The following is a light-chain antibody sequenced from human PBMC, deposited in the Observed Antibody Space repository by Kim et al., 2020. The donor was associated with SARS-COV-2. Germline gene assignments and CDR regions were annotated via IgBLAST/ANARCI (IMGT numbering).Light chain of an antibody. CDR2: GKN. J-gene: IGLJ2*01. CDR3: NSRDSNDNVV. Sequence: VALGQTVRITCQGDSLRSYYGTWYKQKPGQAPILVIYGKNNRPSGIPDQFSGSSSGNTTSLTITGTQAGDEADYYCNSRDSNDNVVFGGGTQLTVL. V-gene: IGLV3-19*01. CDR1: SLRSYY.